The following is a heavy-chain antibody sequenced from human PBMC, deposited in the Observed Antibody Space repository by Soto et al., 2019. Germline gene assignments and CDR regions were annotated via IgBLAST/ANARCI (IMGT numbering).Heavy chain of an antibody. J-gene: IGHJ6*03. V-gene: IGHV1-69*04. CDR1: GGTFSSYT. CDR2: IIPILGIA. Sequence: SVKVSCKASGGTFSSYTISWVRQAPGQGLEWMGRIIPILGIANYAQKFQGRVTITADKSTSTAYMELSSLISEDTAVYYCARDIDYYYYYMDVWGKGTTVTVSS. CDR3: ARDIDYYYYYMDV.